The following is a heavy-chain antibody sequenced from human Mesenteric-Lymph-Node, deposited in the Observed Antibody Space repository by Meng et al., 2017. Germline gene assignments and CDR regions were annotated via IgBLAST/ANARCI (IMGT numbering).Heavy chain of an antibody. D-gene: IGHD3-22*01. CDR2: ISYDGSNK. CDR3: AREEYYYDSSGYAYGSFDL. V-gene: IGHV3-30*03. CDR1: GFTFSSYS. Sequence: GGSLRLSCAASGFTFSSYSMNWVRQAPGKGLEWVAVISYDGSNKYYADSVKGRFTISRDNSKNTLYLQMNSLRAEDTAVYYCAREEYYYDSSGYAYGSFDLWGRGTLVTVSS. J-gene: IGHJ2*01.